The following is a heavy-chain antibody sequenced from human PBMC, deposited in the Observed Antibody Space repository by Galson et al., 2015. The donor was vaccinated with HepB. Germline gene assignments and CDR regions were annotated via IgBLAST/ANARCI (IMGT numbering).Heavy chain of an antibody. J-gene: IGHJ5*02. CDR2: INHSGIT. Sequence: TLSLTCAVYGGSLSGYYWSWIRQPPGKGLEWIGEINHSGITNYNPSLKSRVTISVDTSQNQVSLKLRSLTAADTAVFYCARATRFGNQRRFDPWGQGTLVTVSS. CDR3: ARATRFGNQRRFDP. V-gene: IGHV4-34*01. CDR1: GGSLSGYY. D-gene: IGHD1-14*01.